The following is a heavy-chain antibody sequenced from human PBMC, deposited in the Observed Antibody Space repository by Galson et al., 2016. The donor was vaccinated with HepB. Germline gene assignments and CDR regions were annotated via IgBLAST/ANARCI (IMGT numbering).Heavy chain of an antibody. Sequence: KVSCKASGYTFTTYWITWVRQVPGKGLEWVGRIDPSDYDTNYNPSFFGQVTISTDRSISTAYLQWSSLKASDSAIYYCARQGRYHFESKGDYWGPGTLVTVSS. CDR2: IDPSDYDT. D-gene: IGHD3-3*02. J-gene: IGHJ4*02. V-gene: IGHV5-10-1*01. CDR1: GYTFTTYW. CDR3: ARQGRYHFESKGDY.